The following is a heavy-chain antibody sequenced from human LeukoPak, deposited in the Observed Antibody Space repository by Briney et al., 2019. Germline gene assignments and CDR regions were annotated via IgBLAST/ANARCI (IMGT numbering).Heavy chain of an antibody. V-gene: IGHV1-69*04. J-gene: IGHJ6*02. D-gene: IGHD4-11*01. Sequence: ASVKVSCKASGGTFSSYAISWVRQAPGQGLEWMGRIIPILGIANYAQKFQGRVTITADKSTSTAYMELSSLRSEDTAVYYCARDRLDDYSNSYYYYGMDVWGQGTTVTVSS. CDR1: GGTFSSYA. CDR2: IIPILGIA. CDR3: ARDRLDDYSNSYYYYGMDV.